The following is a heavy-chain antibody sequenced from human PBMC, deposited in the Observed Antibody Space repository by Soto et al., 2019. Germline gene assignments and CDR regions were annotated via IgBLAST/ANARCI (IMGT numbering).Heavy chain of an antibody. CDR2: INWNSDKI. V-gene: IGHV3-9*01. J-gene: IGHJ6*02. CDR1: GFTFGDYA. D-gene: IGHD2-15*01. CDR3: AKDDSAFSYDYGLYV. Sequence: HPGGSLRLSCAASGFTFGDYAMHWVRQAPGKGLEWLSGINWNSDKIGYADSVKGRFTISRDNAKNSLYLQMDSLRAEDTALYYCAKDDSAFSYDYGLYVWGQGTSVTVSS.